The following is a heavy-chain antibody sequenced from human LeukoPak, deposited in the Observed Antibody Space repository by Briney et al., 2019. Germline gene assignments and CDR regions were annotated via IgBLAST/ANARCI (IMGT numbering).Heavy chain of an antibody. CDR2: ISSSGSTI. CDR3: ARAPHFDWLLSVYFYMDV. D-gene: IGHD3-9*01. Sequence: PGGSLRLSCAASGLTFSDYYMSWIRQAPGKGLEWVSYISSSGSTIYYADSVKGRFTISRDNAKNSLYLQMNSLRAEDTAVYYCARAPHFDWLLSVYFYMDVWGKGTTVTVSS. J-gene: IGHJ6*03. V-gene: IGHV3-11*04. CDR1: GLTFSDYY.